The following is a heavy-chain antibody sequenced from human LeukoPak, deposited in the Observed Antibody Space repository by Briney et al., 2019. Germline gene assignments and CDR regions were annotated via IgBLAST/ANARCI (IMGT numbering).Heavy chain of an antibody. J-gene: IGHJ3*02. V-gene: IGHV1-69*13. CDR3: ARDQGDSSAPAFDI. Sequence: ASVTVSCKASGGTFSSYAISWVRQAPGQGLEWMGGIIPIFGTANYAQKFQGRVTITADESTSTAYVELSSLRSEDTAMYYCARDQGDSSAPAFDIWGQGTMVTVSS. CDR2: IIPIFGTA. CDR1: GGTFSSYA. D-gene: IGHD3-22*01.